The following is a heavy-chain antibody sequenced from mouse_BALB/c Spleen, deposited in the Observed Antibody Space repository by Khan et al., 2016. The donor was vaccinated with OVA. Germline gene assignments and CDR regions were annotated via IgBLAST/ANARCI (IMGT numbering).Heavy chain of an antibody. Sequence: EVQLQQSGPELVKPGASVKISCKASGYSFTGYFMNWVMQSHGKSLEWIGRINPHIGETFYNQKFKGKATLTVDESSSTAHMELRSLASEDSAVYYCARIYGSDFDLWGQGTTLTVSS. D-gene: IGHD1-1*01. CDR1: GYSFTGYF. CDR2: INPHIGET. V-gene: IGHV1-20*02. J-gene: IGHJ2*01. CDR3: ARIYGSDFDL.